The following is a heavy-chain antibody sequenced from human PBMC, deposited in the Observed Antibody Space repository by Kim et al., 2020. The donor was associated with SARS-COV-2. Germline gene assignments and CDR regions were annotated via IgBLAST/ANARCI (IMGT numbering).Heavy chain of an antibody. CDR2: IKRKTDGGTG. J-gene: IGHJ1*01. V-gene: IGHV3-15*01. CDR3: TSGHREYSSSSNVN. CDR1: GFTFSNAW. D-gene: IGHD6-6*01. Sequence: GGSLRLSCAASGFTFSNAWMNWVRQAPGKGLEWVGRIKRKTDGGTGDYAAPVKGRVTISRDGSQNTLSLQMNSLKSEDTAVYYCTSGHREYSSSSNVNWGHGTLVTVSS.